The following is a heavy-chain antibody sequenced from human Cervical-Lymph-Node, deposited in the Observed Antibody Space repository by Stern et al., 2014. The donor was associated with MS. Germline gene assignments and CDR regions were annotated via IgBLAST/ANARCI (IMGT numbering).Heavy chain of an antibody. CDR3: ARDCRLRYFDNYGMDV. Sequence: VQLVESGPGLVKPSQTLSLTCTVSGGSISSGSYYWSWIRQPAGKGLEWLGRIYASGSTTYTPSLKSGVTISVATAKTLFSLKRTSVTAADTAVYYCARDCRLRYFDNYGMDVWGQGTTVTVSS. V-gene: IGHV4-61*02. CDR1: GGSISSGSYY. D-gene: IGHD3-9*01. J-gene: IGHJ6*02. CDR2: IYASGST.